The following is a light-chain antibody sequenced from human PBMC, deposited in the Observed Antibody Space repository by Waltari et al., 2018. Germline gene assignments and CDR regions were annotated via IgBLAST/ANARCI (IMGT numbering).Light chain of an antibody. V-gene: IGLV2-23*01. J-gene: IGLJ3*02. Sequence: QSALPQPASVSGSPGQSITISCTGTSSDVWSYNLVSWYQQHPGKAPKLMIYEGSKRPSGVSNRFSGSKSGNTASLTISGLQAEDEADYYCCSYAGPWVFGGGTKLTVL. CDR3: CSYAGPWV. CDR1: SSDVWSYNL. CDR2: EGS.